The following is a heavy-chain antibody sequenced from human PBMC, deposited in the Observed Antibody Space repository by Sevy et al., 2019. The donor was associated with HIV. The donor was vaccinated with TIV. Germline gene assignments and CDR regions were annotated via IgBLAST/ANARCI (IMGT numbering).Heavy chain of an antibody. D-gene: IGHD2-15*01. Sequence: GGSLRLSCAASEFTFSSYAMNWVRQAPGKGLEWVSSFSVSGRSTYYADSVEGRFTISRDNSKNTLYLQMNSLRADDTAVYYCAKGFCSGGSCPRDYYYYGMDVWGQGTTVTVSS. V-gene: IGHV3-23*01. J-gene: IGHJ6*02. CDR1: EFTFSSYA. CDR2: FSVSGRST. CDR3: AKGFCSGGSCPRDYYYYGMDV.